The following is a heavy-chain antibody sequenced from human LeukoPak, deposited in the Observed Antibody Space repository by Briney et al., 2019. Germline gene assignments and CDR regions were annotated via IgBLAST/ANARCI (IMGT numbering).Heavy chain of an antibody. V-gene: IGHV3-7*03. D-gene: IGHD2-2*01. Sequence: GGSLRLSCEASGFTFGTYWMTWVRQAPGKGLEWVANIKEDGSAKYYVESVKGRLTISRDNAKKSLFLQMNSLRAEDTAVYYCAKASQGSSYYCYGMDVWGQGTTVTVSS. CDR1: GFTFGTYW. CDR2: IKEDGSAK. CDR3: AKASQGSSYYCYGMDV. J-gene: IGHJ6*02.